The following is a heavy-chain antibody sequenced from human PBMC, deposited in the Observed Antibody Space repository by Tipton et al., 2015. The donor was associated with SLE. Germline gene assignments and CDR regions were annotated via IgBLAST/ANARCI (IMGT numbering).Heavy chain of an antibody. CDR3: VRDSTWNDSDY. J-gene: IGHJ4*02. Sequence: SLRLSCTTSGFTFADYGLSSVRQAPGKGLEWVGFIGVKAYGETTQYAASVKGRFTISRDDSQSIAYLQMNSLKAEDTGLYYCVRDSTWNDSDYWGQGTLVTVSS. D-gene: IGHD1-1*01. V-gene: IGHV3-49*04. CDR1: GFTFADYG. CDR2: IGVKAYGETT.